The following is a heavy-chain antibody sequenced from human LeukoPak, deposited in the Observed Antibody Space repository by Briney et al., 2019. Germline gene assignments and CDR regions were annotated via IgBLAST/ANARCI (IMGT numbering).Heavy chain of an antibody. J-gene: IGHJ3*02. D-gene: IGHD6-25*01. CDR3: ARGRLNAFDI. CDR2: IKEDGSEK. CDR1: GFTFSNYW. Sequence: PGGSLRLSCAASGFTFSNYWMDWVRQAPGKGLEWVASIKEDGSEKNYVDSVKGRFTISRDNAKNSLYLQMNSLRAGDTAVYYCARGRLNAFDIWGQGTMVTVSS. V-gene: IGHV3-7*01.